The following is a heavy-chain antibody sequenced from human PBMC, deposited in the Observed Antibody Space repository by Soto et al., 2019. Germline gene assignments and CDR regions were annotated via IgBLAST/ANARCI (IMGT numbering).Heavy chain of an antibody. D-gene: IGHD6-19*01. V-gene: IGHV3-30*18. CDR2: ISHDGGDK. CDR1: GFTFSTTG. Sequence: QVHLVDSGGGVVKPGGSLRLSCAASGFTFSTTGMHWVRQAPGKGLEWVAMISHDGGDKHYTDSVKGRFTISRDTSKNTLYLQMNSLRPEDTAMYHCAKDLYGAGWYNYFDPWGQGTLVTVSS. CDR3: AKDLYGAGWYNYFDP. J-gene: IGHJ5*02.